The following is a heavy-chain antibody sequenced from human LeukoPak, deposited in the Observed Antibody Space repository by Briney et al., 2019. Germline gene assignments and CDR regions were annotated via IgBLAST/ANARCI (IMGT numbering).Heavy chain of an antibody. V-gene: IGHV1-8*01. CDR2: MNPNSGNT. CDR3: ARDDGSGAFDI. J-gene: IGHJ3*02. D-gene: IGHD1-1*01. Sequence: ASVKVSCKASGYTFNSSYMHWVRQATGQGLEWMGWMNPNSGNTGYAQKFQGRVTITRNTSISTAYMELSSLRSEDTAVYYCARDDGSGAFDIGGQGTMVTVSS. CDR1: GYTFNSSY.